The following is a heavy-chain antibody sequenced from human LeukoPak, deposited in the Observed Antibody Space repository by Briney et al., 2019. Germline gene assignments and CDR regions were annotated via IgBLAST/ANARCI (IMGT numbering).Heavy chain of an antibody. Sequence: GSLRLSCAASGFTFSNAWMSWVRQAPGKGLEWIGEINHSGSTNYNPFLKSRVTISVDTSKNQFSLKLNSVTAADTAVYYCARGGLMVYALRVQNDAFDIWGQGTMVTVSS. D-gene: IGHD2-8*01. J-gene: IGHJ3*02. CDR1: GFTFSNAW. CDR2: INHSGST. V-gene: IGHV4-34*01. CDR3: ARGGLMVYALRVQNDAFDI.